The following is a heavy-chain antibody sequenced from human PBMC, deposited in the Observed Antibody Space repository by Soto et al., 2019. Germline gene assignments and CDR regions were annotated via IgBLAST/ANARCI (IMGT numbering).Heavy chain of an antibody. J-gene: IGHJ4*02. Sequence: QVQLQESGPGLVKPSGTLSLTCTISGVSISSGKWWSWVRQPPGEGLVWIGEIFHTGNPDYKPSLKSRVSILVDKSKNQCSLNLDSVTAADTAVYYCARNLFDSRGYPPEVWGQGILVTVSS. V-gene: IGHV4-4*02. D-gene: IGHD3-22*01. CDR3: ARNLFDSRGYPPEV. CDR2: IFHTGNP. CDR1: GVSISSGKW.